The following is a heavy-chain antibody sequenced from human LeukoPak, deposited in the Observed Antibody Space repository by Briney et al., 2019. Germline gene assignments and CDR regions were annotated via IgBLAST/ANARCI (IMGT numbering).Heavy chain of an antibody. Sequence: ASVKVSCKASGYTFTGYYIHWVRQAPGQGLEWMGWINPNSGGTNYAQKFQGRVTMTRDTSISTAYMELSRLRSDDTAVYYCARETYYYDSSGYYLVDYWGQGALVTVCS. J-gene: IGHJ4*02. CDR1: GYTFTGYY. D-gene: IGHD3-22*01. V-gene: IGHV1-2*02. CDR2: INPNSGGT. CDR3: ARETYYYDSSGYYLVDY.